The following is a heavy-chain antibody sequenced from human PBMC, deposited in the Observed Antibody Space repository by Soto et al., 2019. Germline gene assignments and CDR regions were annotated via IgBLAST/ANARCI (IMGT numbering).Heavy chain of an antibody. D-gene: IGHD4-17*01. J-gene: IGHJ5*02. V-gene: IGHV4-30-4*01. CDR3: ARDYGDYWFDP. Sequence: SETLSLTCTVSGGSISSGDYYWSWIRQPPGKGLEWIGYIYYSGSTYYNPSLKSRVTISVDTSKNQFSLKPSSVTAADTAVYYCARDYGDYWFDPWGQGTLVTVSS. CDR2: IYYSGST. CDR1: GGSISSGDYY.